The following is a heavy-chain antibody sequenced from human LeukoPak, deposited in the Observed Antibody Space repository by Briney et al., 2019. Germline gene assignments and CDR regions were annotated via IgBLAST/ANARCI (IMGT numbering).Heavy chain of an antibody. CDR1: GGSFSGYY. D-gene: IGHD6-19*01. CDR2: INHSGST. CDR3: ARGLEAVAGIDY. Sequence: PSETLSLTCAVYGGSFSGYYWSWIRQPPGKGLEWIGEINHSGSTNYNPSLKSRVTISVDTSKNQFSLKLSSVTAADTAVYYCARGLEAVAGIDYWGQGTLVTVSS. V-gene: IGHV4-34*01. J-gene: IGHJ4*02.